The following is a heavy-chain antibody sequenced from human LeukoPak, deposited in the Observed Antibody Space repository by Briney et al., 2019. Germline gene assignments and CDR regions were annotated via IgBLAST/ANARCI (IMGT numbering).Heavy chain of an antibody. V-gene: IGHV1-18*01. CDR2: ISAYNGNT. D-gene: IGHD5-18*01. Sequence: GASVKVSCKASGYTFTSYGISWVRQAPGQGLEWMGWISAYNGNTNYAQKLQGRVTMTTDTSTSTAYMELRSLRSDDTAVYCCARVSWVDTLYGMDVWGQGTTVTVSS. CDR1: GYTFTSYG. CDR3: ARVSWVDTLYGMDV. J-gene: IGHJ6*02.